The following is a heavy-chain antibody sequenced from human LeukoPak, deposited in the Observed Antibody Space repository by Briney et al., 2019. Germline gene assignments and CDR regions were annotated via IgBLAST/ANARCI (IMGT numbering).Heavy chain of an antibody. CDR2: IYYSGTT. J-gene: IGHJ4*02. V-gene: IGHV4-59*08. Sequence: PSETLSLTCTVSGVSIKNYYWSWIRQPPGKGLEWIGYIYYSGTTNYNPSLKSRVTISVDTSKNQFSLKLSSVTAADTAVYYCARHRGPLYYFEYWGQGTLVTVSS. D-gene: IGHD5-24*01. CDR3: ARHRGPLYYFEY. CDR1: GVSIKNYY.